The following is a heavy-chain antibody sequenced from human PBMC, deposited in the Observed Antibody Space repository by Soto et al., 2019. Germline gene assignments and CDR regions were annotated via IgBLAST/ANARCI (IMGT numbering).Heavy chain of an antibody. CDR1: GGSISSYY. D-gene: IGHD1-26*01. CDR3: ARIGLGASEYYYYYMDV. CDR2: IYYSGST. V-gene: IGHV4-59*01. J-gene: IGHJ6*03. Sequence: SETLSLTCTVSGGSISSYYWSWIRQPPGKGLEWIGYIYYSGSTNYNPSLKSRVTISVDTSKNQFSLKLSSVTAADTAVYYCARIGLGASEYYYYYMDVWGKGTTVTVSS.